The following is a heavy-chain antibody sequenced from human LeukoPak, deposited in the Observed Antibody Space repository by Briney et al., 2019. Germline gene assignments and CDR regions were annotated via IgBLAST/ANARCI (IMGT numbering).Heavy chain of an antibody. Sequence: GGSLRLSCAASGFTFSSYGMHWVRQAPGKGLEWVAVIWYDGSNKYHADSVKGRFTISRGNSKNTLYLQMNSLRAEDTAVYYCARENSGYDFALDYWGQGTLVTVSS. V-gene: IGHV3-33*01. CDR3: ARENSGYDFALDY. CDR2: IWYDGSNK. J-gene: IGHJ4*02. CDR1: GFTFSSYG. D-gene: IGHD5-12*01.